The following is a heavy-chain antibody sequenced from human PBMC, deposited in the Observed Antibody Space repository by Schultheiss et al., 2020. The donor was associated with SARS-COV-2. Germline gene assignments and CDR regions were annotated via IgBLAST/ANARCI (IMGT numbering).Heavy chain of an antibody. Sequence: ASVKVSCKASGYTFTGYYMHWVRQAPGQGLEWMGWINPNSGGTNYAQKFQGRVTMTRDTSISTAYMELSRLRSDDTAVYYCARADIVVVVAATGNDAFDIWGQGRMVTVSS. CDR3: ARADIVVVVAATGNDAFDI. V-gene: IGHV1-2*02. CDR1: GYTFTGYY. D-gene: IGHD2-15*01. CDR2: INPNSGGT. J-gene: IGHJ3*02.